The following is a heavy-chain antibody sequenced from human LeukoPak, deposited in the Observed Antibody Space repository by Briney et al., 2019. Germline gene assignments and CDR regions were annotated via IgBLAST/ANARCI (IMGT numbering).Heavy chain of an antibody. CDR1: GGSFSGYY. CDR3: ARGIFRMVRRVALNY. CDR2: INHSGST. J-gene: IGHJ4*02. D-gene: IGHD3-10*01. V-gene: IGHV4-34*01. Sequence: KPSETLSLTCAVYGGSFSGYYWSWIRQPPGKGLEWIGEINHSGSTNYNPSLKSRVTISVDTSKNQFSLKLSSVTAADTAVYYCARGIFRMVRRVALNYWGQGTLVTVSS.